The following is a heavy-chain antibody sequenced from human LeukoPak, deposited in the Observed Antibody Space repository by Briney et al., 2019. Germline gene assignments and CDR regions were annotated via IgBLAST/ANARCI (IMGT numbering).Heavy chain of an antibody. CDR3: AKAGSYWDFDY. V-gene: IGHV3-23*01. D-gene: IGHD1-26*01. CDR2: ISGSGGSA. Sequence: GGSLRPSCAASGFSFSSYAMSWVRQAPGKGLEWVSGISGSGGSAYYADSVKGRFTISRDNSKNTLYVQMNSLRAEDTAVYYCAKAGSYWDFDYWGQGTLVTVSS. CDR1: GFSFSSYA. J-gene: IGHJ4*02.